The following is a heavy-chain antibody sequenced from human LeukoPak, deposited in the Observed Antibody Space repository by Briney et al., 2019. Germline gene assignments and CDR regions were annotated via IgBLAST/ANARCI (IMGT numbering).Heavy chain of an antibody. Sequence: GGSLRLSCAASGFTFSSYSMNWVRQAPGKGLEWVSFISSSSSYIYYADSMKGRFTISRDNAKNSLYLQLNSLRAEDTAVYFCARFYGDYLDYWGQGTLVTVSS. D-gene: IGHD4-17*01. CDR3: ARFYGDYLDY. J-gene: IGHJ4*02. CDR2: ISSSSSYI. V-gene: IGHV3-21*01. CDR1: GFTFSSYS.